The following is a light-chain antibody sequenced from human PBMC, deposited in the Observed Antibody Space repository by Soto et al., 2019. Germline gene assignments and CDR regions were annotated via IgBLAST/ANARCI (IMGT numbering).Light chain of an antibody. CDR2: DAS. CDR1: QSVSSH. Sequence: VCPLSLATLSVSPVASSTLSSRASQSVSSHLDWYQQKPGQAPRLLIFDASNWATGIPARFSGSGSGPDFTLTISSLEPEDFATYYCQQNDSTPRTFGQGTKVDI. J-gene: IGKJ1*01. CDR3: QQNDSTPRT. V-gene: IGKV3-11*01.